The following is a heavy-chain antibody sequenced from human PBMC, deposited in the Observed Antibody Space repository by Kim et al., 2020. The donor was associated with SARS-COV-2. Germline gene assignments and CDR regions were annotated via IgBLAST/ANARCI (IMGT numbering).Heavy chain of an antibody. D-gene: IGHD3-9*01. J-gene: IGHJ5*02. Sequence: SETLSLTCTVSGGSISSSSYYWGWIRQPPGKGLEWIGSIYYSGSTYYNPSLKSRVTISVDTSKNQFSLKLSSVTAADTAVYYCARHLTNYYDILTGYYGGWFDPWGQGTLVTVSS. CDR1: GGSISSSSYY. V-gene: IGHV4-39*01. CDR3: ARHLTNYYDILTGYYGGWFDP. CDR2: IYYSGST.